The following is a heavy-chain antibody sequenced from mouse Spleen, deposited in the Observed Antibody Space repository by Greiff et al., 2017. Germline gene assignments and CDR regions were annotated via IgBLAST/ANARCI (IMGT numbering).Heavy chain of an antibody. CDR1: GYTFTSYW. CDR2: IDPNSGGT. Sequence: VQLQQPGAELVKPGASVKLSCKASGYTFTSYWMHWVKQRPGRGLEWIGRIDPNSGGTKYNEKFKTKATLTVDKPSSTAYMQLSSLTSEDSAVYYCTREEDYGSSLAWFAYWGQGTLVTVSA. V-gene: IGHV1-72*01. J-gene: IGHJ3*01. CDR3: TREEDYGSSLAWFAY. D-gene: IGHD1-1*01.